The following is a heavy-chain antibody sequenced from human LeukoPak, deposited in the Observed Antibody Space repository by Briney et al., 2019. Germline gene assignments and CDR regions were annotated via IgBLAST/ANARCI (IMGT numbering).Heavy chain of an antibody. D-gene: IGHD6-6*01. Sequence: SETLSLTCIVSGASITSNNWWNWVRQPPGKGLQWIGETYHSGGANYNPSLNSRVTISVDKSRNQVSLRLSSVTAADTAVYYCARGVAFIARRFDPWGQGTLVTVSS. CDR2: TYHSGGA. CDR1: GASITSNNW. CDR3: ARGVAFIARRFDP. V-gene: IGHV4/OR15-8*01. J-gene: IGHJ5*02.